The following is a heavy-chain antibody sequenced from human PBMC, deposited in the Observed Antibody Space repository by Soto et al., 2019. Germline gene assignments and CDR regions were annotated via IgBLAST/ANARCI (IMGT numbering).Heavy chain of an antibody. CDR2: IYESGYT. Sequence: SETLSLTCTVSGAAVSSGAYYLGWVRQRPGKGLEWVGYIYESGYTYNNTSLKSRLTISLDRSNNQFSLGLTSVTAADTAVYYCVRALRHTAMGHPWSDPSCQETLVTASS. J-gene: IGHJ5*02. CDR1: GAAVSSGAYY. V-gene: IGHV4-31*03. D-gene: IGHD5-18*01. CDR3: VRALRHTAMGHPWSDP.